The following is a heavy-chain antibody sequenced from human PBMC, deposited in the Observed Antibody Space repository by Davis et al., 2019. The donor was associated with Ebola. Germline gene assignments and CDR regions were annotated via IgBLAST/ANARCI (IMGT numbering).Heavy chain of an antibody. CDR1: GASTRSNHY. V-gene: IGHV4-39*01. CDR2: IHYSGIT. Sequence: PSETLSFTCSASGASTRSNHYWAWIRQPPGKGLEWIGAIHYSGITYYNPSLKSRVTISVDSSEGQFSLRVSSVTAADTAVYYCGRHQEEDGSNPKPVDCWGQGTLVVVSS. J-gene: IGHJ4*02. CDR3: GRHQEEDGSNPKPVDC.